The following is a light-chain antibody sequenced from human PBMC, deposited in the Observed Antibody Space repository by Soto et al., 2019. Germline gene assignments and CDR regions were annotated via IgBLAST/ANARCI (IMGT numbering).Light chain of an antibody. CDR1: GSDVGGYDY. Sequence: QSALTQPASVSGSPGQSITISCTGTGSDVGGYDYVSWYQQLPGKAPELLIYDVRNRPSGVSDRFFGSKSGNTASLTISGLQSEDEADYYCFSYTFSGALGLFGGGTKLTVL. J-gene: IGLJ3*02. V-gene: IGLV2-14*03. CDR3: FSYTFSGALGL. CDR2: DVR.